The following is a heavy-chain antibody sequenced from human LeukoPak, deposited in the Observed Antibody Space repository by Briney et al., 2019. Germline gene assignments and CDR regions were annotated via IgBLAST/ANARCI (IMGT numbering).Heavy chain of an antibody. D-gene: IGHD2-2*01. Sequence: ASVKVSCKASGYTFTSYGISWVRQAPGQGLEWMGWISAYNGNTNYAQKLQGRVTMTTDTSTSTAYMELRSLRSDDTAVYYCALIPYCTTATCYYFDFWGQGTLVTVSS. CDR1: GYTFTSYG. V-gene: IGHV1-18*01. J-gene: IGHJ4*02. CDR3: ALIPYCTTATCYYFDF. CDR2: ISAYNGNT.